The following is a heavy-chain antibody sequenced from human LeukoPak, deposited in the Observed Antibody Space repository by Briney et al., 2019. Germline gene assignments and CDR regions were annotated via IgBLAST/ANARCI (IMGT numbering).Heavy chain of an antibody. J-gene: IGHJ4*02. CDR1: GFTFSIHW. CDR3: VREGLYSGYEWY. CDR2: IKQDGSEK. D-gene: IGHD5-12*01. V-gene: IGHV3-7*01. Sequence: SGGSLRLSCAPPGFTFSIHWMSWVRQAPGKGLEWVANIKQDGSEKYYVDSVKGRYTISRDNAKNSLYLQIDSVRAEDTAVYYCVREGLYSGYEWYWGQGTLVTVSS.